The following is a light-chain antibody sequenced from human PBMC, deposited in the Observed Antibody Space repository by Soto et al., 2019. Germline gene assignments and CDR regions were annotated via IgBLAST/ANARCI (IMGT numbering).Light chain of an antibody. CDR2: KAS. J-gene: IGKJ1*01. V-gene: IGKV1-5*03. CDR3: QQYNDNWT. Sequence: DIQMTQYPSTLSASVGDRVTITCRASQSISSWLAWYQQKPGTAPNLLIYKASTLQSGVPSRFSGSGSGTEFTLAISSLQPDDSATYYCQQYNDNWTFGQGTKVEMK. CDR1: QSISSW.